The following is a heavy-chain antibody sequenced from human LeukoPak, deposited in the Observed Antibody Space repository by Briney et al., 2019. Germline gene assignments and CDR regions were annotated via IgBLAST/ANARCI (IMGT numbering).Heavy chain of an antibody. D-gene: IGHD4-17*01. Sequence: GGSLRLSCAASGFTFSSYGMNWVRQAPGKGLEWVSGIGPSGAKTYYADSVKGRFTISRDNPKNTVYLQMNSLRADDTAVYYCASDYDSPFDFWGQGTLVTVSS. J-gene: IGHJ4*02. CDR2: IGPSGAKT. V-gene: IGHV3-23*01. CDR3: ASDYDSPFDF. CDR1: GFTFSSYG.